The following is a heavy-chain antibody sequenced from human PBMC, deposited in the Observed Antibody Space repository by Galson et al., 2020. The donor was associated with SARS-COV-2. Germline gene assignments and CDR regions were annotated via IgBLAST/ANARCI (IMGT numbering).Heavy chain of an antibody. Sequence: ASVKVSCKASGYTFTDYYIHWVRQAPGQGLEWMGWINRKSGGTNYAQKFEGRVTMTRDTSITTAYMELSRLRADDTAVYYCARLRYYDVLTGYIVDVWGQGTMVTVSS. J-gene: IGHJ6*02. CDR1: GYTFTDYY. CDR3: ARLRYYDVLTGYIVDV. D-gene: IGHD3-9*01. CDR2: INRKSGGT. V-gene: IGHV1-2*02.